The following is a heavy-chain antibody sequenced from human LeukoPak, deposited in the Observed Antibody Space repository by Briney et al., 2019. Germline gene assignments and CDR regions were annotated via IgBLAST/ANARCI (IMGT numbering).Heavy chain of an antibody. CDR1: GYSISSGYY. Sequence: SETLSLTCTVSGYSISSGYYWGWIRQPPGKGLEWIGSIYYSGSTYYNPSLKSRVTISVDTSRNQFSLKLSSVTAADTAVYYCARARLLSYYDILTGRYAFDIWGQGTMVTVSS. V-gene: IGHV4-38-2*02. D-gene: IGHD3-9*01. CDR3: ARARLLSYYDILTGRYAFDI. CDR2: IYYSGST. J-gene: IGHJ3*02.